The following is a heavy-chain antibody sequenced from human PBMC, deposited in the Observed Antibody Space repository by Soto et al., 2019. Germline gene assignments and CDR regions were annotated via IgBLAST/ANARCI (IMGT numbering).Heavy chain of an antibody. D-gene: IGHD6-19*01. V-gene: IGHV4-31*03. CDR1: GGSISSGGYY. CDR2: IYYSGTT. Sequence: QVQLQESGPGLVKPSQTLSLTCTVSGGSISSGGYYWSWIRQHPGKGLEWIGYIYYSGTTYYNQSLKSRLAISLGTSKDEFALNVSSVTAADTAVYYWARGLAVAGTFDYWGQGTLVTVSS. CDR3: ARGLAVAGTFDY. J-gene: IGHJ4*02.